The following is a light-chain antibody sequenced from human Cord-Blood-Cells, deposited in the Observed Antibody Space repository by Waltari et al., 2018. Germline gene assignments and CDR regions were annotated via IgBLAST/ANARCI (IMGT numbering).Light chain of an antibody. CDR2: DAS. CDR1: QSISSW. J-gene: IGKJ1*01. CDR3: QQYNSYSPRT. V-gene: IGKV1-5*01. Sequence: DIQMTQSHSTLSASVGDRVPITFRASQSISSWLAWYQQKPGKAPKLLIYDASSLESGVPSRFSGSGSGTEFTLTISSLQPDDFATYYCQQYNSYSPRTFGQGTKVEIK.